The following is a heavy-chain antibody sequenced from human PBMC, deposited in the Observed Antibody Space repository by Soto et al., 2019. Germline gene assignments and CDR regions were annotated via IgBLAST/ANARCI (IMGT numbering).Heavy chain of an antibody. D-gene: IGHD2-15*01. CDR3: ARGDFSIGGWSAEFFQH. CDR1: GFTFSDYS. Sequence: EVQLVDSGGGLVQPGGSLRLSCAASGFTFSDYSMNWVRQAPGKGLERVSYISSSGSTIFYADSVKGLFTISRDNAKNSLYLQMNSLRDEDTAVFYCARGDFSIGGWSAEFFQHWGQGTLVTVSS. V-gene: IGHV3-48*02. CDR2: ISSSGSTI. J-gene: IGHJ1*01.